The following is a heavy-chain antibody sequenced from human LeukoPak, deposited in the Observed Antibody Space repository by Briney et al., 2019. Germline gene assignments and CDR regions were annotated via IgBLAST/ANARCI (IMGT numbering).Heavy chain of an antibody. CDR3: ARDSVGATTGLGY. CDR2: IDPDGGEK. D-gene: IGHD1-26*01. J-gene: IGHJ4*02. V-gene: IGHV3-7*01. CDR1: GFTFASYW. Sequence: GGSLRLSCAASGFTFASYWMSWVRQAPGKGLEWVANIDPDGGEKYYVDSVKGRFTASRDNAEDSVSLQMNSLRVEDSAVYYCARDSVGATTGLGYWGQGTLVTVSS.